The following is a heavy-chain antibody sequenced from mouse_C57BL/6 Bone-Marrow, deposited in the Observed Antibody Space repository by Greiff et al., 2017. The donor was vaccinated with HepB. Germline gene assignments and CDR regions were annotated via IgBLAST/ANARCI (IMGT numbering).Heavy chain of an antibody. CDR2: INPSTGGT. J-gene: IGHJ2*01. Sequence: EVQLQQSGPELVKPGASVKISCKASGYSFTGYYMNWVKQSPEKSLEWIGEINPSTGGTTYNQKFKAKATLTVDKSSSTAYMQLKSLTSEDSAVYYCARCDWDYFDDWGQGTTLTVSS. V-gene: IGHV1-42*01. D-gene: IGHD2-13*01. CDR3: ARCDWDYFDD. CDR1: GYSFTGYY.